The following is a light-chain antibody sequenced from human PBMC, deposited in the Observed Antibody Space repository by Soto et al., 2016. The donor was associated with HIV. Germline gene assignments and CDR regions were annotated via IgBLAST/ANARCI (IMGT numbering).Light chain of an antibody. CDR2: DAS. Sequence: DIQLTQSPSFLSASVGDRVTITCRASQSIGRFLNWYQQISGKAPNLLIYDASTLQSGVPSRFSGSGSGTDFTLIISSLQPEDFATYYCQQSYRTPRTFGQGTKLEIK. CDR1: QSIGRF. CDR3: QQSYRTPRT. J-gene: IGKJ2*01. V-gene: IGKV1-39*01.